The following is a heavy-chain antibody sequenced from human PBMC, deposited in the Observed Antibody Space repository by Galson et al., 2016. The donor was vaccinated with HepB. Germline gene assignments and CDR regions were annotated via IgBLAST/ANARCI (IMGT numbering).Heavy chain of an antibody. J-gene: IGHJ4*02. CDR2: IKEDGSET. V-gene: IGHV3-7*03. CDR1: GFTFSGFW. CDR3: ARDYSVGAIHDY. Sequence: SLRLSCAASGFTFSGFWMTWVRQAPGKGLEWVANIKEDGSETYYVDSVKGRFTASRDNAKNSLYLQMNTLRTEDTAIYYCARDYSVGAIHDYWGQGTLVTVSS. D-gene: IGHD2-21*01.